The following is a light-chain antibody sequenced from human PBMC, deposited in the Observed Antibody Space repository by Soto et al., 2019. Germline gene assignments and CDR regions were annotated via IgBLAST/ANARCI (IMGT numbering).Light chain of an antibody. CDR3: QPYNSHWT. CDR2: DVS. CDR1: QTISSW. J-gene: IGKJ1*01. V-gene: IGKV1-5*01. Sequence: DIQMTQSDATLSESVGDRVTITCRASQTISSWLAWYKQKPGKAPKILIYDVSTLGSGVPSRFSGIGSGTEFTLTIRSLKPDDFATYDCQPYNSHWTFGPWTKVDIK.